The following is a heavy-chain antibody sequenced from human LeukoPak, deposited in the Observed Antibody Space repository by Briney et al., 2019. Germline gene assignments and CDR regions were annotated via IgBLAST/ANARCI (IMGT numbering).Heavy chain of an antibody. CDR3: ARAEPYYDFWSGYYSDAFDI. D-gene: IGHD3-3*01. Sequence: SQTLSLTCAVYGGSFSGYYWSWIRQPPGKGLEWIGEINDSGSTNYNPSLKSRVTISVDTSKNQFSLKLSSVTAADTAVYYCARAEPYYDFWSGYYSDAFDIWGQGTMVTVSS. V-gene: IGHV4-34*01. CDR1: GGSFSGYY. CDR2: INDSGST. J-gene: IGHJ3*02.